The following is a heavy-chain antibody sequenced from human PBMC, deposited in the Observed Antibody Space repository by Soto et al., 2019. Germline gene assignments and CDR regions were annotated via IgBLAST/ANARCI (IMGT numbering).Heavy chain of an antibody. CDR3: ARASSVLRFLEWSPLYGMDV. Sequence: SETLSRTCAVSGGSISGSNWWGFFRQPPGKGLECIGEIYHSGSTNYNPSLKSRVTISVDKSKNQFSLKLSSVTAADTAVYYCARASSVLRFLEWSPLYGMDVWGQGTTVTVSS. D-gene: IGHD3-3*01. CDR1: GGSISGSNW. J-gene: IGHJ6*02. CDR2: IYHSGST. V-gene: IGHV4-4*02.